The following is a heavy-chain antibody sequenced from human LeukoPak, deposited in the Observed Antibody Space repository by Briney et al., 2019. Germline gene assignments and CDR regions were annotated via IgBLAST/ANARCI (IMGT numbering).Heavy chain of an antibody. CDR1: GGTFSSYA. D-gene: IGHD1-7*01. CDR3: ARDQGNYEIDAFDI. CDR2: IIPIFGTA. V-gene: IGHV1-69*06. J-gene: IGHJ3*02. Sequence: ASVKVSCKASGGTFSSYAISWVRQAPGQGLEWMGGIIPIFGTANYAQKFQGRVTITADKSTSTAYMELSSLRSEDTAVYYCARDQGNYEIDAFDIWGQGTMVTVSS.